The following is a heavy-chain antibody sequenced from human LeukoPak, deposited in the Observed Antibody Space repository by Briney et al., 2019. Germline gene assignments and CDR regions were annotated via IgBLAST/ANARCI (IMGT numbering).Heavy chain of an antibody. CDR2: IYYSGST. CDR3: ARETSQKGAHYMDV. J-gene: IGHJ6*03. CDR1: GGPISSYY. D-gene: IGHD3-16*01. Sequence: SETQSLTCTVSGGPISSYYWSWIRQPPGKGLEWIGYIYYSGSTNYNPSLKSRVTISVDTSKNQFSLKLSSVTAADTAVYYCARETSQKGAHYMDVWGKGTTVTISS. V-gene: IGHV4-59*01.